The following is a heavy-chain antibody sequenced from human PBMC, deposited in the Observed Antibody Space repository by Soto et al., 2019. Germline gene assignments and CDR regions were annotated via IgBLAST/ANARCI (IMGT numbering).Heavy chain of an antibody. Sequence: GGSLRLSCAASGFTFSNAWMSWVRQAPGKGMEWVGRIKSKTDGGTTDYAVPVKGSLTILRDDSKNTLFLQMNSLKTEDTAEYYCTTDKRPLYDYIWGSYRLSYYFDYWGQGTLVTVSS. CDR1: GFTFSNAW. J-gene: IGHJ4*02. D-gene: IGHD3-16*02. CDR3: TTDKRPLYDYIWGSYRLSYYFDY. CDR2: IKSKTDGGTT. V-gene: IGHV3-15*01.